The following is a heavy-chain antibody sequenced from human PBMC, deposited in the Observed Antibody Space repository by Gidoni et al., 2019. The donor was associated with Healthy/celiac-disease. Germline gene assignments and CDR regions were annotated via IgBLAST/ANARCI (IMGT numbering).Heavy chain of an antibody. CDR3: ARHWGGYCSSTSCSSYFDY. D-gene: IGHD2-2*01. J-gene: IGHJ4*02. CDR1: GGSISSSSYY. V-gene: IGHV4-39*01. CDR2: IYYSGST. Sequence: QLQLQESGPGLVKPSETLSLTCTVSGGSISSSSYYWGWIRQPPGKGLEWIGSIYYSGSTYYNPSLKSRVTISVDTSKNQFSLKLSSVTAADTAVYYCARHWGGYCSSTSCSSYFDYWGQGTLVTVSS.